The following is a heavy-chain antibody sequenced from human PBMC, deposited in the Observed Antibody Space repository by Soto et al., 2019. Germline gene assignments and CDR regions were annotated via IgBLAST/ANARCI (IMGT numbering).Heavy chain of an antibody. CDR3: ARTRYYDFWSGYYRSGYYYYGMDV. CDR2: IYHSGST. J-gene: IGHJ6*02. V-gene: IGHV4-4*02. D-gene: IGHD3-3*01. Sequence: SETLSLTCAVSGGSISSSNWWSCVRQPPGKGLEWIGEIYHSGSTNYNPSLKSRVTISVDKSKNQFSLKLSSVTAADTAVYYCARTRYYDFWSGYYRSGYYYYGMDVWGQGTTVTVSS. CDR1: GGSISSSNW.